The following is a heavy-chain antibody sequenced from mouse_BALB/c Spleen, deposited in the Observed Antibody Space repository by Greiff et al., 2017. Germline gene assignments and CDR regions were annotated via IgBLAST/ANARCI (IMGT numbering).Heavy chain of an antibody. CDR3: ARDYYGSSFGFFDY. D-gene: IGHD1-1*01. CDR2: ISSGGSYT. CDR1: GFTFSSYA. Sequence: EVQGVESGGGLVKPGGSLKLSCAASGFTFSSYAMSWVRQTPEKGLEWVAEISSGGSYTYYPDTVTGRFTISRDNAKNTLYLEMSSLRSEDTAMYYCARDYYGSSFGFFDYWGQGTTLTVSS. V-gene: IGHV5-9-4*01. J-gene: IGHJ2*01.